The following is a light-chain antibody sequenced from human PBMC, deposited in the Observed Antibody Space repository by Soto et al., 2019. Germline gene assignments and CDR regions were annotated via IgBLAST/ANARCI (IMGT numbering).Light chain of an antibody. J-gene: IGKJ1*01. CDR2: DAS. Sequence: DLQMTQSPSTLPASVEDRVTITCRSSQSISIWLAWYQHKPGKAPQVLIWDASSLQRGVPSRFSGSGSGTELTLTISSLQPDDFANYYCQQYNNYATWTFGQGTKVDIK. V-gene: IGKV1-5*01. CDR3: QQYNNYATWT. CDR1: QSISIW.